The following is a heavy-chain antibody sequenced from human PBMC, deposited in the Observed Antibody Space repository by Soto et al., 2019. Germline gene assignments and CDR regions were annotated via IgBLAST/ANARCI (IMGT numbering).Heavy chain of an antibody. D-gene: IGHD3-22*01. J-gene: IGHJ4*02. CDR2: ISGSGGST. Sequence: GGFLRLCCAASGFTFSSYAMSWVRQAPGKGLEWVSAISGSGGSTYYADSVKGRFTISRDNSKNTLYLQMNSLRAEDTAVYYCAKDKREYYYDSSGFDYWGQGTLVTVSS. CDR1: GFTFSSYA. CDR3: AKDKREYYYDSSGFDY. V-gene: IGHV3-23*01.